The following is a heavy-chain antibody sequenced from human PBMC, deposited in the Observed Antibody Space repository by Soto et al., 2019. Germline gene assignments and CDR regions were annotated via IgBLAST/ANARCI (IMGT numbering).Heavy chain of an antibody. J-gene: IGHJ4*02. Sequence: GGSLRLSCAASGFTFSSYAMSWVRQAPGKGLEWVSAISGSGGSTYYADSVKGRFTISRDNSKNTLYLQMNSLRAEDTAVYYCAKSKYSSSWLNYFDHWGQGTLVTVSS. CDR2: ISGSGGST. CDR3: AKSKYSSSWLNYFDH. V-gene: IGHV3-23*01. D-gene: IGHD6-13*01. CDR1: GFTFSSYA.